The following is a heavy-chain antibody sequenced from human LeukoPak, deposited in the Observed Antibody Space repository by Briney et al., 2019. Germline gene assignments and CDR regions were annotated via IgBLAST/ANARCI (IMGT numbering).Heavy chain of an antibody. D-gene: IGHD6-13*01. Sequence: SETLSLTCTVSGYSISSGYYWGWIRQPPGKGLEWIGSIYHSGSTYYNPSLKSRVTISVDTSKNQFSLKLSSVTAADTAVYYCARGQQLPHSRFDYWGQGTLVTVSS. CDR1: GYSISSGYY. CDR3: ARGQQLPHSRFDY. J-gene: IGHJ4*02. V-gene: IGHV4-38-2*02. CDR2: IYHSGST.